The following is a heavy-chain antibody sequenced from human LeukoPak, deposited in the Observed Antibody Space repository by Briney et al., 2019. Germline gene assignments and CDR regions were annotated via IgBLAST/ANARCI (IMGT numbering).Heavy chain of an antibody. CDR2: IKQDGSEK. J-gene: IGHJ4*02. V-gene: IGHV3-7*01. CDR3: ARRLEGYCSSTSCYMRFDPSYYFDY. D-gene: IGHD2-2*02. Sequence: GGPLRLSCAASGFTFSSYWMSWLPQAPGKGREWVANIKQDGSEKYYVDSVKGRFTISRDNAKNSLYLQMNRLRAEDTAVYYCARRLEGYCSSTSCYMRFDPSYYFDYWGQGTLVTVSS. CDR1: GFTFSSYW.